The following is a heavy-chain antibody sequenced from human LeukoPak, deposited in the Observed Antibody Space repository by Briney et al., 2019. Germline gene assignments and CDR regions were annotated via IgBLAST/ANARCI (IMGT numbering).Heavy chain of an antibody. J-gene: IGHJ4*02. D-gene: IGHD2-2*01. Sequence: SETLSLTCAVSGYSISSGYYWGWIRQPPGEGLEWIGSIHHGGNTYYNPSLESRVTMSVDTSNNQFSLDLNSVTAADTAVYYCARAYCTSTSCYGRYFDYWGQGTLVTVSS. CDR3: ARAYCTSTSCYGRYFDY. CDR2: IHHGGNT. V-gene: IGHV4-38-2*01. CDR1: GYSISSGYY.